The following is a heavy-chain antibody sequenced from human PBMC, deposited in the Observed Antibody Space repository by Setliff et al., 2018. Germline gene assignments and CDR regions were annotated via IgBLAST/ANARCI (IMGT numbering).Heavy chain of an antibody. J-gene: IGHJ1*01. Sequence: PGGSLRLSCAASGFAFDNFAMNWVRQAPGKGLEWVAALTPNGAYTYYADSVRGRFTIFRDNPRNTLYLQMNSLSAEDTAVYYCAERLDGSGSHYSTLYHWGPGTLVTV. CDR1: GFAFDNFA. CDR2: LTPNGAYT. D-gene: IGHD3-10*01. CDR3: AERLDGSGSHYSTLYH. V-gene: IGHV3-23*01.